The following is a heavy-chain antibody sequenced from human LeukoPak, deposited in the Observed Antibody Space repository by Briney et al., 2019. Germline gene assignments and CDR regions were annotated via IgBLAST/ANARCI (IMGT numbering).Heavy chain of an antibody. Sequence: ASVKVSCKASGYTFTSYDINWVRQATGQGLEWMGWMNPNSGYTDYAQKFQGRVTMTRNTAMSTAYMELSGLRSEDTAVYYCARGGGYDLDYWGQGTLVTVSS. D-gene: IGHD5-12*01. CDR2: MNPNSGYT. V-gene: IGHV1-8*01. CDR3: ARGGGYDLDY. J-gene: IGHJ4*02. CDR1: GYTFTSYD.